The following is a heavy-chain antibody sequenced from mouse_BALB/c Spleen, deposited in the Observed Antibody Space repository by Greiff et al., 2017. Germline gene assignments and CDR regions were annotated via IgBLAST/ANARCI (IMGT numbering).Heavy chain of an antibody. CDR3: ARGNYGSRSFFAY. CDR1: GFTFSSYA. V-gene: IGHV5-6-5*01. Sequence: EVKLVESGGGLVKPGGSLKLSCAASGFTFSSYAMSWVRQTPEKRLEWVASISSGGSTYYPDSVKGRFTISRDNARNILYLQMSSLRSEDTAMCYCARGNYGSRSFFAYWGQGTLVTVSA. J-gene: IGHJ3*01. CDR2: ISSGGST. D-gene: IGHD1-1*01.